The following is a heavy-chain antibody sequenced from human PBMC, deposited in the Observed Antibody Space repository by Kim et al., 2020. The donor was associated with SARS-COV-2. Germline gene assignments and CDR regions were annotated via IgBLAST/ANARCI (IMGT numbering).Heavy chain of an antibody. CDR2: ISYDGSNK. D-gene: IGHD3-9*01. CDR1: GFTFSSYA. J-gene: IGHJ4*02. Sequence: GGSLRLSCAASGFTFSSYAMHWVRQAPGKGLEWVAVISYDGSNKYYADSVKGRFTISRDNSKNTLYLQMNSLRAEDTAVYYCARDPTIFFSHDSFDYWGQGTLVTVSS. CDR3: ARDPTIFFSHDSFDY. V-gene: IGHV3-30*04.